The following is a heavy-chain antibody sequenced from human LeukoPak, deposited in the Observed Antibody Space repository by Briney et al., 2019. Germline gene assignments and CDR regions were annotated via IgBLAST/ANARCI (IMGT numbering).Heavy chain of an antibody. V-gene: IGHV1-18*01. J-gene: IGHJ4*02. CDR1: GYTFTSYG. D-gene: IGHD3-3*01. CDR2: ISAYNGNT. CDR3: ARVYYDFWSGYPGFDY. Sequence: ASVKVSCKASGYTFTSYGISWLRQAPGQGLEWMGWISAYNGNTNYAQKLQGRVTMTTDTSTSTAYMELRSLRSDDTAVYYCARVYYDFWSGYPGFDYWGQGTLVTVSS.